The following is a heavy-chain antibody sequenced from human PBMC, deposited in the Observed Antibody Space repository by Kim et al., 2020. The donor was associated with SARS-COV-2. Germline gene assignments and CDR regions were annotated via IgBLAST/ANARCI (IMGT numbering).Heavy chain of an antibody. Sequence: TPPPKKRVTISVDTSKNQFPLKLSSVTAADTAVYYCASYGSGTKLGPFDPWGQGTLVTVSS. V-gene: IGHV4-4*09. J-gene: IGHJ5*02. CDR3: ASYGSGTKLGPFDP. D-gene: IGHD3-10*01.